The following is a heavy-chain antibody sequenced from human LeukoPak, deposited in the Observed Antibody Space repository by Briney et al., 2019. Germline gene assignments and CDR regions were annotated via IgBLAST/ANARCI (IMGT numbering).Heavy chain of an antibody. J-gene: IGHJ4*02. CDR1: GYTFTSYD. CDR2: TRVDNGDT. V-gene: IGHV1-18*01. CDR3: ARAGTYDNILNDY. Sequence: ASVKVSCKASGYTFTSYDINWVRQATGQGLEWMGWTRVDNGDTKYAQNFQGRVTMSTDTSTRTAYMELMSLRSDDTAVYYCARAGTYDNILNDYWGQGTLVTVSS. D-gene: IGHD3-9*01.